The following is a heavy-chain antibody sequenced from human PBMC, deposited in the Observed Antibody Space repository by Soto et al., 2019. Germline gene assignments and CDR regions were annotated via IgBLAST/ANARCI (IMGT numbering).Heavy chain of an antibody. CDR3: HVWFGESYYYYYMDV. Sequence: GGSLRLSCAASGFTFSNAWMSWVRQAPGKGLEWVGRIKSKTDGGTTDYAAPVKGRFTISRDDSKNTLYLQMNSLKTEDTAVYYCHVWFGESYYYYYMDVWGKGTTVTVS. CDR2: IKSKTDGGTT. V-gene: IGHV3-15*01. D-gene: IGHD3-10*01. CDR1: GFTFSNAW. J-gene: IGHJ6*03.